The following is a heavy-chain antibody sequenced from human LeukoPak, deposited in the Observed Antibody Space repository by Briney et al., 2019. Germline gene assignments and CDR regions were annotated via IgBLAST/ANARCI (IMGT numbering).Heavy chain of an antibody. Sequence: SETLSLTRTVSGGPISSYYWRWIPPPPGKGLEWIGYIYYSGSNNYHPSLKSRVTISVDTSKNQFSLELSSVTAADTGVYYCAKKEAAAGTVDYWGQGTLVTVSS. CDR1: GGPISSYY. V-gene: IGHV4-59*08. J-gene: IGHJ4*02. CDR2: IYYSGSN. D-gene: IGHD6-13*01. CDR3: AKKEAAAGTVDY.